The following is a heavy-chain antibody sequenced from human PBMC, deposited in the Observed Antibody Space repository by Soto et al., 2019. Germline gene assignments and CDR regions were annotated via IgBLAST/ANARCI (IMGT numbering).Heavy chain of an antibody. CDR1: GYTFTSNY. D-gene: IGHD6-13*01. J-gene: IGHJ2*01. V-gene: IGHV1-46*03. Sequence: QVHLVQSGAEVKKPGASVKLSCKASGYTFTSNYLYWVRQAPGQRREWMGMINPSHSTTTYARNFQGRVTMTRDTSTSTIYVEVTRLSSEDTAVYYCVRGSSNWLWYFDLWGRGTLGTVSS. CDR2: INPSHSTT. CDR3: VRGSSNWLWYFDL.